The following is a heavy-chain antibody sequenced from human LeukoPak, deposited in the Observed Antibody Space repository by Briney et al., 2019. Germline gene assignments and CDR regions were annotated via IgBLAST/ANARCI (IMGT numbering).Heavy chain of an antibody. CDR3: ARHDYDILTGYYFGGGIDY. J-gene: IGHJ4*02. CDR2: ISSSSSYI. CDR1: GFTFSSYS. V-gene: IGHV3-21*01. Sequence: GRSLRLSCAASGFTFSSYSMNWVRQAPGKGLEWVSSISSSSSYIYYADSVKGRFTISRDNAKNSLYLQMNSLRAEDTAMYYCARHDYDILTGYYFGGGIDYWGQGTLVTVSS. D-gene: IGHD3-9*01.